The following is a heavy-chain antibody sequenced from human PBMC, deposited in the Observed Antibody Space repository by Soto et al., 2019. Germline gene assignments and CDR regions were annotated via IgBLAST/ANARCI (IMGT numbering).Heavy chain of an antibody. V-gene: IGHV2-5*02. J-gene: IGHJ4*02. D-gene: IGHD5-12*01. CDR1: GLSLSTDGEG. CDR2: IYWDDDK. Sequence: QITLKESGPTLVKPTQTLTLTCTFSGLSLSTDGEGVGWIRQPPGKALEWLALIYWDDDKRYSPSLKSRLTITKDTSKNQVVLTMTNMDPVDTATYYCAHRVPYSGYDSCFGSWGQGTLVTVSS. CDR3: AHRVPYSGYDSCFGS.